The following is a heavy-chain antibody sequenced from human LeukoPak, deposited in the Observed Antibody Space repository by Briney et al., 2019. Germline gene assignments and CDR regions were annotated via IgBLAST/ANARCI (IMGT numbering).Heavy chain of an antibody. V-gene: IGHV4-59*08. Sequence: SETLSLTCTVSGGSISSYYWSWIRQPPGKGLEWIGYIYYSGSTNYHPSPKSRVAISVDTSKNQFSLKLSSVTAADTAVYYCARDTSGYYRFAYWGQGTLVTVSS. CDR2: IYYSGST. J-gene: IGHJ4*02. CDR1: GGSISSYY. CDR3: ARDTSGYYRFAY. D-gene: IGHD3-22*01.